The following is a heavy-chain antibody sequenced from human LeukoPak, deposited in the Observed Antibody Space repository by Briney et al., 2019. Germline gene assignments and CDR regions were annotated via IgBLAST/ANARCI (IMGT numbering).Heavy chain of an antibody. CDR1: GFTFSSYE. Sequence: GGSLRLSCAASGFTFSSYEMNWVRQAPGKGLEWVSYISSSGSTVYYADSVKGRFTISRDNAKNSLYLQMNSLRAEDTAVYYCARGAETGYDYWGQGTLVTVSS. V-gene: IGHV3-48*03. CDR2: ISSSGSTV. CDR3: ARGAETGYDY. D-gene: IGHD3-9*01. J-gene: IGHJ4*02.